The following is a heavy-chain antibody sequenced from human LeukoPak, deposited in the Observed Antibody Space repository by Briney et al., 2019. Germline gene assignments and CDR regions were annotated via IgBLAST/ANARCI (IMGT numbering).Heavy chain of an antibody. CDR2: INHSGST. D-gene: IGHD5-24*01. Sequence: SETLSLTCAVYGGSFSGYYWSWIRQPPGKGLKWIGEINHSGSTNYNPSLKSRVTISVDTSKNQFSLKLSSVTAADTAVYYCARVLWQRWLQLGYYYMDVWGKGTTVTVSS. J-gene: IGHJ6*03. V-gene: IGHV4-34*01. CDR1: GGSFSGYY. CDR3: ARVLWQRWLQLGYYYMDV.